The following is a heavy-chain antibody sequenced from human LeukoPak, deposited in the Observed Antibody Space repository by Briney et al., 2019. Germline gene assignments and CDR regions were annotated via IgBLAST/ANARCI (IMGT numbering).Heavy chain of an antibody. Sequence: PSGTLSLTCAVSGGSISSNWWSWVRQPPGKGLEWIGEIYHSGSTNYNTSLKSRVTISVDKSKNQFSLNLSSLTAADTAVYFCARAVKYYMDVWGKGTTVTVSS. CDR1: GGSISSNW. CDR2: IYHSGST. V-gene: IGHV4-4*02. J-gene: IGHJ6*03. CDR3: ARAVKYYMDV.